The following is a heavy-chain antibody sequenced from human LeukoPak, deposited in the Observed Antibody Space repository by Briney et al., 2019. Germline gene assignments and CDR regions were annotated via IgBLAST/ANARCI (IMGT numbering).Heavy chain of an antibody. J-gene: IGHJ3*02. V-gene: IGHV3-7*03. Sequence: GGSLRLSCTASGLTLSNYWMIWVRQAPGKGLQWVAKIKQDGSEKYYVDSVKGRFTISRDNAENSLYLQMNSLRVEDTAVYYCAIEAAAANDAFDIWGQGTMVTVSS. D-gene: IGHD2-2*01. CDR1: GLTLSNYW. CDR2: IKQDGSEK. CDR3: AIEAAAANDAFDI.